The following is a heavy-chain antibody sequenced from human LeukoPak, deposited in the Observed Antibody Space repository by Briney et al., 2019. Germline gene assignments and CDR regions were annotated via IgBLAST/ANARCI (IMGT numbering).Heavy chain of an antibody. D-gene: IGHD6-13*01. J-gene: IGHJ6*03. CDR2: IYTSGST. Sequence: SETLSLTCTVSGGSISSYYWSWIRQPAGKGLEWIGRIYTSGSTNYNPPLKSRVTMSVDTSKNQFSLKLSSVTAADTAVYYCARDHIAAAGKGNYYYYYYMDVWGKGTTVTVSS. V-gene: IGHV4-4*07. CDR1: GGSISSYY. CDR3: ARDHIAAAGKGNYYYYYYMDV.